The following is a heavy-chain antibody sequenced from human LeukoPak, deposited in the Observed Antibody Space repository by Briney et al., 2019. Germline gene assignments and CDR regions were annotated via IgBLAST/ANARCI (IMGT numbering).Heavy chain of an antibody. Sequence: ASVKVSCKVSGYTLNELSVHWVRQAPGQGLEWVGWINTNTGNPTYAQGFTGRFVFSLDTSVSTAYLQISSLKAEDTAVYYCARVALSRGSGFYVGGYWGQGTLVTVSS. CDR2: INTNTGNP. CDR3: ARVALSRGSGFYVGGY. V-gene: IGHV7-4-1*02. J-gene: IGHJ4*02. D-gene: IGHD3-10*01. CDR1: GYTLNELS.